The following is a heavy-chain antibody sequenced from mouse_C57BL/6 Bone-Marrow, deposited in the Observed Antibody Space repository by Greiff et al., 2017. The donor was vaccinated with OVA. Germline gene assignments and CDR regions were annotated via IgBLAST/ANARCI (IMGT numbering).Heavy chain of an antibody. CDR2: INPSTGGT. CDR1: GYSFTGYY. Sequence: VHVKQSGPELVKPGASVKISCKASGYSFTGYYMNWVKQSPEKSLEWIGEINPSTGGTTYNQKFKAKATLTVDKSSSTAYMQLKSLTSEDSAVYYCARAKLGRGYFDVWGTGTTVTVSS. D-gene: IGHD4-1*01. CDR3: ARAKLGRGYFDV. J-gene: IGHJ1*03. V-gene: IGHV1-42*01.